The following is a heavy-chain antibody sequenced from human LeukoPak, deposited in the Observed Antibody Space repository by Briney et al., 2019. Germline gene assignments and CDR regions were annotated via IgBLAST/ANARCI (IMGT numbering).Heavy chain of an antibody. CDR1: AFTFSDYY. D-gene: IGHD3-10*01. J-gene: IGHJ4*02. V-gene: IGHV3-11*05. CDR3: ARGRARGVAPPFDY. Sequence: GGSLRLSRAASAFTFSDYYMSWIRQAPGKGLEWVSYISSSSSYTNYVDSVKGRFTISRDNAKNSLYLQMNSLRADDTAVYYCARGRARGVAPPFDYWVQGTLVTVSS. CDR2: ISSSSSYT.